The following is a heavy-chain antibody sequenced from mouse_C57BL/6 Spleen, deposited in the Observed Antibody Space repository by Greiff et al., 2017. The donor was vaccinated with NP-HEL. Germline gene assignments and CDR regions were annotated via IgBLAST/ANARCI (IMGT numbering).Heavy chain of an antibody. CDR3: ARHEDSRSYDGLYAMDY. V-gene: IGHV1-62-2*01. Sequence: VQLQQSGAELVKPGASVKLSCKASGYTFTEYTIHWVKQRSGQGLEWIGWFYPGSGSIKYNEKFKDKATLTADKSSSTVYMELSRLTSEDSAVYFCARHEDSRSYDGLYAMDYWGQGTSVTVSS. CDR1: GYTFTEYT. CDR2: FYPGSGSI. D-gene: IGHD2-3*01. J-gene: IGHJ4*01.